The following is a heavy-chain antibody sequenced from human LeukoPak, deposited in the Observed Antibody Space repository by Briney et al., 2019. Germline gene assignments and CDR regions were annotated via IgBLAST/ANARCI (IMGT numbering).Heavy chain of an antibody. CDR1: GGTFSSYA. V-gene: IGHV1-69*06. CDR3: ARAAGDYGDYDYFYYMDV. Sequence: SVKVSCKASGGTFSSYAISWVRQAPGQGLEWMGGIIPIFGTANYAQKFQGRVTITADKSTSTAYMELNTLRSDDTAMYYCARAAGDYGDYDYFYYMDVWGKGTTVTISS. CDR2: IIPIFGTA. D-gene: IGHD4-17*01. J-gene: IGHJ6*03.